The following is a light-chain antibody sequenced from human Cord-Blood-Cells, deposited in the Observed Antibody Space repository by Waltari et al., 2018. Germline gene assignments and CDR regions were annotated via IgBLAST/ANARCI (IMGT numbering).Light chain of an antibody. CDR2: GAS. V-gene: IGKV3-20*01. CDR3: QQWIT. CDR1: QSVSSSY. J-gene: IGKJ5*01. Sequence: EIVLPHSQAPRSCSQGEEATLSCRASQSVSSSYLAWYQQKPGQAPRLLIYGASSRATGIPDRFSGSGSGTDFTLTISRLEPEDFAVYYCQQWITFGQGTRLEIK.